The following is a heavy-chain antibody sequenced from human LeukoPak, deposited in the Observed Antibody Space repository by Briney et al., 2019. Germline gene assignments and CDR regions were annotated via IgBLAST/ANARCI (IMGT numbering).Heavy chain of an antibody. CDR1: GGSIRSYY. CDR3: ASMDTSGWYYFDY. CDR2: IYYSGST. V-gene: IGHV4-59*01. J-gene: IGHJ4*02. Sequence: SETLSLTCTVSGGSIRSYYWSWIRQPPGKGLEWIGYIYYSGSTNYNPSLKSRVTISVDTSKNQFSLKLSSVTAADTAVYYCASMDTSGWYYFDYWGQGTLVTVSS. D-gene: IGHD6-19*01.